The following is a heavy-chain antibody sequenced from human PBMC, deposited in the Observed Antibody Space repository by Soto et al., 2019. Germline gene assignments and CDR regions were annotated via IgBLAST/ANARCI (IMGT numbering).Heavy chain of an antibody. Sequence: QVQLVESGGGVVQSGRSLRLSCVASGFTFSSYGMHWVRQAPGKGLEWVAVISYDGSNKYYADSVKGRFTISRDNSKNTLYLQMNSLRAEDTAVYYCAKETARYYGMDVWGQGTTVTVSS. J-gene: IGHJ6*02. CDR2: ISYDGSNK. CDR3: AKETARYYGMDV. CDR1: GFTFSSYG. V-gene: IGHV3-30*18.